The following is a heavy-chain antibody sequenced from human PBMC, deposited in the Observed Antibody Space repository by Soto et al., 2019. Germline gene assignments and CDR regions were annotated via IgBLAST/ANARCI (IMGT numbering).Heavy chain of an antibody. CDR3: VKPVYYYDSSGYYLFDY. CDR2: ISSNGGST. J-gene: IGHJ4*02. CDR1: GFTFSSYA. D-gene: IGHD3-22*01. Sequence: TGGSLRLSCSASGFTFSSYAMHWVRQAPGKGLEYVSAISSNGGSTYYADSVKGRFTISRDNSKNTLYLQMSSLRAEDTAVYYCVKPVYYYDSSGYYLFDYWGQGALVTVSS. V-gene: IGHV3-64D*08.